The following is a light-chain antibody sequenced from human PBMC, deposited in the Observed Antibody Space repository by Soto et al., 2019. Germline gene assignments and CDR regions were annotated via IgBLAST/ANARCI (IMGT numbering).Light chain of an antibody. CDR2: DGS. CDR1: SSDVGSYNL. CDR3: CSYAGITTFVV. J-gene: IGLJ2*01. V-gene: IGLV2-23*03. Sequence: QSALTQPASVSGSPGQSITIPCTGTSSDVGSYNLVSWYQQHPGRAPKLMIYDGSKRPSGVSNRFSGSKSGNTASLTISGLQAEDEADYYCCSYAGITTFVVFGGGTKLTVL.